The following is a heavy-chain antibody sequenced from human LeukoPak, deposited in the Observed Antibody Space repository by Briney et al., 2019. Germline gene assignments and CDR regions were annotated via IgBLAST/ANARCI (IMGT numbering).Heavy chain of an antibody. D-gene: IGHD3-9*01. Sequence: PGGSLRLSCAASGFTFSSYWMSWVRQAPGKGLEWGANIKQDGSEKYYVDSVKGRFTISRDNAKTSLYLQMNSLRAEDTAVYYCASAGVYDILTGPILWGQGTLVTVSS. CDR1: GFTFSSYW. CDR2: IKQDGSEK. J-gene: IGHJ4*02. CDR3: ASAGVYDILTGPIL. V-gene: IGHV3-7*01.